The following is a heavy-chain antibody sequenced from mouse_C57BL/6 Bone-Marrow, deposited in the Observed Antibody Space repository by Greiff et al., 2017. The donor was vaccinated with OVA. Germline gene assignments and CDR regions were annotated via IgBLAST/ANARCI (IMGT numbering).Heavy chain of an antibody. D-gene: IGHD1-1*01. CDR2: IYPRSGNT. CDR3: ASGGGYYGTLYYFDY. Sequence: QVQLQQSGAELVRPGASVKLSCKASGYTFTSYGISWVKQRTGQGLEWIGEIYPRSGNTYYNEKFKGKATLTADKSSSTAYMELRSLTSEDSAVYFCASGGGYYGTLYYFDYWGRGTTLTVSS. J-gene: IGHJ2*01. CDR1: GYTFTSYG. V-gene: IGHV1-81*01.